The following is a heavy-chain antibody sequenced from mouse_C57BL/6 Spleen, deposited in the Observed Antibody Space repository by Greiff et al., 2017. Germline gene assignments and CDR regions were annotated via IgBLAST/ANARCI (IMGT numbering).Heavy chain of an antibody. CDR1: GYTFTSYT. V-gene: IGHV1-4*01. CDR2: INPSSGYT. J-gene: IGHJ4*01. Sequence: VQLQQSGAELARPGASVKMSCKASGYTFTSYTMHWVKQRPGQGLEWIGYINPSSGYTKYNQKFKDKATLTADKSSSTAYMQLSSLTSGGSAVDYCARDSNYVWNYAMDYWGQGTSVTVSS. CDR3: ARDSNYVWNYAMDY. D-gene: IGHD2-5*01.